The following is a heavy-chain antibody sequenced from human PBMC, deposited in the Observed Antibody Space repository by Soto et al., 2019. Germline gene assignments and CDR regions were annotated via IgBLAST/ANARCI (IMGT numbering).Heavy chain of an antibody. J-gene: IGHJ6*02. CDR1: GYTFTGYY. Sequence: ASVKVSCKASGYTFTGYYMHWVRQAPGQGLGWMGWINPNSGGTNYAQKFQGRVTMTRDTSISTAYMELSRLRSDDTAVYYCAREKRSTTVTDYYYYGMDVWGQGTTVTVSS. CDR2: INPNSGGT. D-gene: IGHD4-17*01. V-gene: IGHV1-2*02. CDR3: AREKRSTTVTDYYYYGMDV.